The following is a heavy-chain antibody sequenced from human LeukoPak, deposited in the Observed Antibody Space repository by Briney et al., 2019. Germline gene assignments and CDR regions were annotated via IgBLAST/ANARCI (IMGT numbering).Heavy chain of an antibody. Sequence: SETLSLTCTVSGGSISSSSYYWGWIRQPPGKGLEWIGSIYYSGSTYYNPSLKSRVTISVDTSKNQFSLKLSSVTAADTAVYYCASKYSSWNDWFDPWGQGTLVTVSS. V-gene: IGHV4-39*07. CDR3: ASKYSSWNDWFDP. CDR1: GGSISSSSYY. CDR2: IYYSGST. J-gene: IGHJ5*02. D-gene: IGHD6-13*01.